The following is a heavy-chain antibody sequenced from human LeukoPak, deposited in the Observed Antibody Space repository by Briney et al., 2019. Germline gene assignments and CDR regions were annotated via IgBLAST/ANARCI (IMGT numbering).Heavy chain of an antibody. J-gene: IGHJ4*02. CDR3: ARSANSLERRNPNFDY. Sequence: SVKVSCKASGYTFTGYYMHWVRQAPGQGLEWMGGIIPIFGTANYAQKFQGRVTITADESTSTAYMELSSLRSEDTAAYYCARSANSLERRNPNFDYWGQGTLVTVSS. D-gene: IGHD1-1*01. CDR1: GYTFTGYY. CDR2: IIPIFGTA. V-gene: IGHV1-69*13.